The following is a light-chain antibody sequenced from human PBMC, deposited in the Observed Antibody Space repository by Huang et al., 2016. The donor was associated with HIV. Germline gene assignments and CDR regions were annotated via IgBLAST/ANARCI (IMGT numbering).Light chain of an antibody. CDR2: KAS. J-gene: IGKJ2*01. V-gene: IGKV1-5*03. Sequence: DIQMTQSPSTLSASVGDRVIIPCRASQSISDWLAWYQQKPGKAPKLLICKASTVESGVPSRFSGSGSGTEFTLTISGLQPDDFATYYCQQYNSNLYTFGQGTRVEIK. CDR1: QSISDW. CDR3: QQYNSNLYT.